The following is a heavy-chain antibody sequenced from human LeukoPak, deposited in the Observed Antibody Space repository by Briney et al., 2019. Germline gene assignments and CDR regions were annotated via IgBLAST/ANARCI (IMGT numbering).Heavy chain of an antibody. CDR1: GFTFNSYW. CDR2: INSDESRT. CDR3: ARGYGDWFDP. Sequence: GGSLRLSCAASGFTFNSYWMHWVRQAPGKGLVWVSRINSDESRTAYADSVKGRFSISRDNAKNTLYLQMNSLGAEDTAVYYCARGYGDWFDPWGQGTLVTVSS. J-gene: IGHJ5*02. D-gene: IGHD4-17*01. V-gene: IGHV3-74*01.